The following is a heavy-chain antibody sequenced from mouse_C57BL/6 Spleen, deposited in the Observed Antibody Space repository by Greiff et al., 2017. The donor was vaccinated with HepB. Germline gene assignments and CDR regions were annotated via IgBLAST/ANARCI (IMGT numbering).Heavy chain of an antibody. D-gene: IGHD4-1*01. V-gene: IGHV7-3*01. CDR3: ARSRTGTLGFDY. J-gene: IGHJ2*01. CDR2: IRNKANGYTT. CDR1: GFTFTDYY. Sequence: EVKLVESGGGLVQPGGSLSLSCAASGFTFTDYYMSWVRQPPGKALEWLGFIRNKANGYTTEYSASVKGRFTISRDNSQSILYLQMNALRAEDSATYYCARSRTGTLGFDYWGQGTTLTVSS.